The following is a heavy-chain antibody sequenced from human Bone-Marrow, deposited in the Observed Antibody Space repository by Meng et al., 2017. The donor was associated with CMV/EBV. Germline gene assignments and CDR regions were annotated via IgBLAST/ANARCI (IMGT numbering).Heavy chain of an antibody. CDR1: GFTFSSYA. D-gene: IGHD3-10*01. V-gene: IGHV3-23*03. CDR3: AKTFISYFEY. J-gene: IGHJ4*02. CDR2: IYSGGSST. Sequence: GGSLRLSCVASGFTFSSYAMSWVRQAPGKGLEWVSVIYSGGSSTYYADSVKGRFTISRDNSKNTLYLQMNSLRAEDTAVYYCAKTFISYFEYWGQGTLVTVSS.